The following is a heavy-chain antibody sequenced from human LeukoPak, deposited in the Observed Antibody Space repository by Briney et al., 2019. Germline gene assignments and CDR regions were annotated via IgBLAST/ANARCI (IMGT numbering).Heavy chain of an antibody. CDR2: INAGNGNT. D-gene: IGHD1-1*01. V-gene: IGHV1-3*01. CDR1: GYTFTSYA. J-gene: IGHJ4*02. CDR3: ARDLDSNFDY. Sequence: ASVKVSCKASGYTFTSYAIHWVRQAPGQRLEWMGWINAGNGNTKYSQKFQDRVTITRDKSTSTAYMELSSLRSEDTAVYYCARDLDSNFDYWGQGTLVTVSS.